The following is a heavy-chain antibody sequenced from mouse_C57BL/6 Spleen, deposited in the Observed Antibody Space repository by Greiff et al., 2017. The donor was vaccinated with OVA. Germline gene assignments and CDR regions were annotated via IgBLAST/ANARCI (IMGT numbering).Heavy chain of an antibody. CDR1: GYTFTSYW. D-gene: IGHD1-1*01. CDR2: IDPSDSET. J-gene: IGHJ2*01. CDR3: ARTLFITTVVFDY. V-gene: IGHV1-52*01. Sequence: QVHVKQPGAELVRPGSSVKLSCKASGYTFTSYWMHWVKQRPIQGLEWIGNIDPSDSETHYNQKFKDKATLTVDKSSSTAYMQLSSLTSEDSAVYYCARTLFITTVVFDYWGQGTTLTVSS.